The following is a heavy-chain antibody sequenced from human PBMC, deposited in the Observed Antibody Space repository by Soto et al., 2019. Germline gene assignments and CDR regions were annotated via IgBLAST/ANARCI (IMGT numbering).Heavy chain of an antibody. D-gene: IGHD1-26*01. CDR1: GFTFNSYG. CDR3: ARDVRTGSYYMDFQH. J-gene: IGHJ1*01. Sequence: QVQLVESGGGVVQPGRSLRLSCAASGFTFNSYGMHWVRQAPGKGLEWVAVIWYDGSNKYYADSVKGRFTISRDNSKNTLYLQMNSLRAEDTAVYYCARDVRTGSYYMDFQHWGQGTLVTVSS. V-gene: IGHV3-33*01. CDR2: IWYDGSNK.